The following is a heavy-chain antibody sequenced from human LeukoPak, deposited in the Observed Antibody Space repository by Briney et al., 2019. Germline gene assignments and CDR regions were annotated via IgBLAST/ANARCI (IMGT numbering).Heavy chain of an antibody. D-gene: IGHD4-17*01. J-gene: IGHJ5*02. Sequence: PGGSLRLSCAASGFTLSSYGMHWVRQAPGKGLEWVAVIWYDGSNKYYADSVKGRFTISRDNSKNTLYLQMNSLRAEDTAVYYCARDREVFRTTVTEYWFDPWGQGTLVTVSS. CDR2: IWYDGSNK. V-gene: IGHV3-33*01. CDR3: ARDREVFRTTVTEYWFDP. CDR1: GFTLSSYG.